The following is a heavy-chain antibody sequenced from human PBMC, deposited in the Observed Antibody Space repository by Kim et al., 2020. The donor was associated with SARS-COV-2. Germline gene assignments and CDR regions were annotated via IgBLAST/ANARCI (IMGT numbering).Heavy chain of an antibody. D-gene: IGHD3-22*01. J-gene: IGHJ6*02. Sequence: GGSLRLSCAASGFTFSSYGMHWVRQAPGKGLEWVAVISYDGSNKYYADSVKGRFTISRDNSKNTLYLQMNSLRAEDTAVYYCAQAEYYYDSSGYSDYYDYAMDVWGQGTTVTVSS. V-gene: IGHV3-30*18. CDR2: ISYDGSNK. CDR1: GFTFSSYG. CDR3: AQAEYYYDSSGYSDYYDYAMDV.